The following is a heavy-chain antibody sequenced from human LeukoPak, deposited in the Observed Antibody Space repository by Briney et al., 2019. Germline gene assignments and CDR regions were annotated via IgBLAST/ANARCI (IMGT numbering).Heavy chain of an antibody. CDR2: ISSSSTYI. J-gene: IGHJ1*01. Sequence: GRSLRLSCAASGFTFSTYAIHWVRQAPGKGLDWVSSISSSSTYIYYADSVKGRFTISRDNAKNSLYLQMNSLRAEDTAVYYCARDLSSSSTAYFQHWGQGTLVTVSS. CDR3: ARDLSSSSTAYFQH. CDR1: GFTFSTYA. V-gene: IGHV3-21*01. D-gene: IGHD6-6*01.